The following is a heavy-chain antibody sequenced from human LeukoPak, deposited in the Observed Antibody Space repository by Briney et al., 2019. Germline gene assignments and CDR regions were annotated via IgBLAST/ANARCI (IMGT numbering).Heavy chain of an antibody. Sequence: SETLSLTCTVSDDSISDYYRGWIRQPPGKGLEWIGYFYNSGRSTYNPSLKSRVTISADTSKNHFSLKLNSVTTADTAVYYCTRGAGWLIDYWGQGILVPVSS. V-gene: IGHV4-59*01. J-gene: IGHJ4*02. CDR1: DDSISDYY. CDR3: TRGAGWLIDY. D-gene: IGHD3-16*01. CDR2: FYNSGRS.